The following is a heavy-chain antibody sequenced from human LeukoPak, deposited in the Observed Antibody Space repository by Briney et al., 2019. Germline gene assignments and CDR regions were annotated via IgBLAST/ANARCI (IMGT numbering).Heavy chain of an antibody. Sequence: GGSLRLSCAASGFTFSSNWMHWVRQGPGKGLVWVSRINSDGSGTSYADSVKGRFTISRDNAKNSLYLQMNSLRAEDTAVYYCGRMDYYYGMDVWGQGTTVTVSS. CDR1: GFTFSSNW. CDR2: INSDGSGT. J-gene: IGHJ6*02. CDR3: GRMDYYYGMDV. V-gene: IGHV3-74*01.